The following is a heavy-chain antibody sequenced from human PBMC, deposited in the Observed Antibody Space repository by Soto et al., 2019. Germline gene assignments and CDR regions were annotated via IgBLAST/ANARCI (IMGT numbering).Heavy chain of an antibody. CDR1: GDSVSSNSAA. V-gene: IGHV6-1*01. CDR2: TYYKSKWYN. Sequence: SQTLSLTCAISGDSVSSNSAAWNWIRQSPSRGLEWLGRTYYKSKWYNDYAVSVKGRITINPDTSKNQFSLQLNSVTPEDTAVYYCARENMGTVFGVVVIAHFDYWGQGPQVTVSS. CDR3: ARENMGTVFGVVVIAHFDY. J-gene: IGHJ4*02. D-gene: IGHD3-3*01.